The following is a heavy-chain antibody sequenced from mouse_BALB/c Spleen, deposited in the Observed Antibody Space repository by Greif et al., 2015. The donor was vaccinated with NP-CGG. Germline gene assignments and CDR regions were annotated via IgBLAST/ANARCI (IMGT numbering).Heavy chain of an antibody. J-gene: IGHJ4*01. Sequence: EVKLVESGGGLVKPGGSLKLSCAASGFTFSDYYMYWVRQTPEKRLEWVATISDGGSYTYYPDSVKGRFTISRDNAKNNLYLQMSSLKSEDTAMYYCARDTAGYAMDYWGQGTSVTVSS. D-gene: IGHD1-2*01. CDR2: ISDGGSYT. V-gene: IGHV5-4*02. CDR1: GFTFSDYY. CDR3: ARDTAGYAMDY.